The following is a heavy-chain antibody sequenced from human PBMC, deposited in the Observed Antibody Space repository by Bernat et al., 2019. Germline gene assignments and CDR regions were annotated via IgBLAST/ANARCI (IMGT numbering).Heavy chain of an antibody. Sequence: QVQLVQSGAEVKKPGASVKVSCKASGYTFTSYGISWVRQAPGQGLEWMGWISAYNGNTNYAQKLQGRVTMTTDASTSTAYMELRSLRSDDTAVYYCARDTRYCSSTSCPIDYWGQGTLVTVSS. CDR3: ARDTRYCSSTSCPIDY. D-gene: IGHD2-2*01. CDR2: ISAYNGNT. J-gene: IGHJ4*02. V-gene: IGHV1-18*01. CDR1: GYTFTSYG.